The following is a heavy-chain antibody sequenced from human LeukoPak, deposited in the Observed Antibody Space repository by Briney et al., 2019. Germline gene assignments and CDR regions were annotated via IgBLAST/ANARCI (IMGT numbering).Heavy chain of an antibody. CDR3: AKFSRDYYDRSGLSRSFDY. J-gene: IGHJ4*02. V-gene: IGHV3-23*01. Sequence: GGSLRLSCVASGFIFSSYAMSWVRQAPGKGLEWVSAISGSGGSTYYGDSVKGRFTISRDNSKNTLYLQMNSLRAEDTVVYYCAKFSRDYYDRSGLSRSFDYWGQGTLVTVSS. CDR1: GFIFSSYA. D-gene: IGHD3-22*01. CDR2: ISGSGGST.